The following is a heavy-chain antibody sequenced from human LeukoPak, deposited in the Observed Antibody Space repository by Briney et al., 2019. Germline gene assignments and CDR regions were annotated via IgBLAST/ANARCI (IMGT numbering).Heavy chain of an antibody. CDR1: GFTFSSYA. J-gene: IGHJ4*02. D-gene: IGHD3-3*01. CDR2: ISGSGGST. Sequence: PGGSLRLSCAASGFTFSSYAMSWVRQAPGKGLEWVSAISGSGGSTYYADSMKGRFTISRDNSKNTPSLQMNSLRAEDTAVYYCAKYWSGYTTFDYWGQGTLVTVSS. V-gene: IGHV3-23*01. CDR3: AKYWSGYTTFDY.